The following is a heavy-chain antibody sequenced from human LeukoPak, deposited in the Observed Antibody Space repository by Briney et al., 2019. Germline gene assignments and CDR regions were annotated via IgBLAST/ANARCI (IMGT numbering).Heavy chain of an antibody. V-gene: IGHV3-11*01. D-gene: IGHD5-18*01. Sequence: GGSLRLSCAASGFTFSDYYMSWIRQAPGKGLEWVSYISSSGSTTYYADSVKGRFTISRDNSKNTLYLQMNSLRAEDTAVYYCARGGTAMPDYYYYMDVWGKGTTVTISS. CDR3: ARGGTAMPDYYYYMDV. J-gene: IGHJ6*03. CDR2: ISSSGSTT. CDR1: GFTFSDYY.